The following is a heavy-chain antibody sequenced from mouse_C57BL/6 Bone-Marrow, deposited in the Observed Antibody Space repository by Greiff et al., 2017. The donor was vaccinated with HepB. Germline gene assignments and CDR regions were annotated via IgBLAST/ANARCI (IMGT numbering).Heavy chain of an antibody. Sequence: QVQLQQSGAELVRPGTSVKVSCKASGYAFTNYLIEWVKQRPGQGLEWIGVINPGSGGTNYNEKLKGKATLTADKSSSTAYMQLSSLTSEDSAVYFCARKAPYYYYGSSYVYFDVWGTGTTVTVSS. D-gene: IGHD1-1*01. CDR2: INPGSGGT. CDR3: ARKAPYYYYGSSYVYFDV. J-gene: IGHJ1*03. V-gene: IGHV1-54*01. CDR1: GYAFTNYL.